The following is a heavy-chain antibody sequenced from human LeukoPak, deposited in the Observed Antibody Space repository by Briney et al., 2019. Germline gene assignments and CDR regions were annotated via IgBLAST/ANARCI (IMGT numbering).Heavy chain of an antibody. V-gene: IGHV4-38-2*02. D-gene: IGHD3-22*01. CDR3: ARPYYYDSSGNSDY. J-gene: IGHJ4*02. CDR2: IYHSGST. Sequence: PGGSLRLSCTASGFTFGDYAMSWFRQAPGKGLEWIGNIYHSGSTYYNPSLKGRVTISVDTSKNQFSLNLSSVTAADTAVYYCARPYYYDSSGNSDYWGQGTLVTVSS. CDR1: GFTFGDYA.